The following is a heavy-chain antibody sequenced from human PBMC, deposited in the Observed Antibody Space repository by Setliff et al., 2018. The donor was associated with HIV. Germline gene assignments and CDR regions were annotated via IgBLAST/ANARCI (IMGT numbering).Heavy chain of an antibody. CDR2: ISGSGRTK. CDR1: GFTFSSYA. CDR3: ARVPVMATITYWYFDL. D-gene: IGHD5-12*01. J-gene: IGHJ2*01. Sequence: GGSLRLSCAASGFTFSSYAMSWVRQAPGKGLEWVSAISGSGRTKYYADSVKGRFTISRDNAKNSLYLQMNSLRAEDTTIYYCARVPVMATITYWYFDLWGRGTLVTVSS. V-gene: IGHV3-23*01.